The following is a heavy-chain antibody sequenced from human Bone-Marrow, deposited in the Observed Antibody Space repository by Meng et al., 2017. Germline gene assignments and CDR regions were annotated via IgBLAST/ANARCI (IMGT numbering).Heavy chain of an antibody. D-gene: IGHD3-10*01. CDR3: AREQIWFGELTMFSYFDY. J-gene: IGHJ4*02. Sequence: GESLKISCAASGFTFSSYSMNWVRQAPGKGLEWVSSISSSSSYIYYADSVKGRFTISRDNAKNSLYLQMNSLRAEDTAVYYCAREQIWFGELTMFSYFDYWGQGTLVTVYS. CDR2: ISSSSSYI. CDR1: GFTFSSYS. V-gene: IGHV3-21*01.